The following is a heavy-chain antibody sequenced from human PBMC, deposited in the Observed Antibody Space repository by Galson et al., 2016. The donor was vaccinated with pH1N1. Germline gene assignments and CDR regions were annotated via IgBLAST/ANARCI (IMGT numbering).Heavy chain of an antibody. V-gene: IGHV4-39*01. J-gene: IGHJ4*02. CDR2: IHYRGFT. D-gene: IGHD1-26*01. CDR3: ASLVRGSYPDPLYYFDF. Sequence: GLEWIGNIHYRGFTHYNSSLQSRVTISVDTSENQFSLRLSSVTAADTAVYYCASLVRGSYPDPLYYFDFWGLGTLVTVSS.